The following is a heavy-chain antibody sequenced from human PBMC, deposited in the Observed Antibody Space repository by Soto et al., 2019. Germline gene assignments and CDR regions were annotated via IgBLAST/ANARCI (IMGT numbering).Heavy chain of an antibody. D-gene: IGHD3-16*01. CDR2: IKEDGSEE. V-gene: IGHV3-7*05. Sequence: EVQLVESRGGLVQPGGSLRLSCAASGFTFSTYWMNWVRQAPGKGLQWVANIKEDGSEEYYVDSVKGRFTISRDNAKITPYLGMNRLRGEDLAVNYCARDWGAPGRGSAFSYYYNFGMDVWGQGTTVS. CDR1: GFTFSTYW. J-gene: IGHJ6*02. CDR3: ARDWGAPGRGSAFSYYYNFGMDV.